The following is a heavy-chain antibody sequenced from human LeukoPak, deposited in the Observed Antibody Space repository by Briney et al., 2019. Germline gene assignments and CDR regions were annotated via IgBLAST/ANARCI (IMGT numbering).Heavy chain of an antibody. CDR2: INPNTGAT. D-gene: IGHD1-26*01. CDR3: ARGTRRRAATAVTNYYFDY. V-gene: IGHV1-2*02. CDR1: GYSFTGYY. J-gene: IGHJ4*02. Sequence: ASVKVSCKPSGYSFTGYYFHWVRQAPGQGLEGMGWINPNTGATHSAQKFKGRVTRTRDTSISTVYMELNRLRSDDTAVFYCARGTRRRAATAVTNYYFDYWGQGTLVTVSS.